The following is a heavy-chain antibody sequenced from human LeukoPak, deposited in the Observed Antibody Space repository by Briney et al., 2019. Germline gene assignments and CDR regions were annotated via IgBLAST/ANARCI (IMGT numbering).Heavy chain of an antibody. V-gene: IGHV1-69*13. D-gene: IGHD5-24*01. CDR3: ARGRDGYNDAFDI. J-gene: IGHJ3*02. Sequence: ASVKVSFKASGGTFSSYAISWVRQPPAQGLEWMGGIIPICGTANYAQKFQGRVTITADESTSTAYMELSSLRSEDTAVYYCARGRDGYNDAFDIWGQGTMVTVSS. CDR2: IIPICGTA. CDR1: GGTFSSYA.